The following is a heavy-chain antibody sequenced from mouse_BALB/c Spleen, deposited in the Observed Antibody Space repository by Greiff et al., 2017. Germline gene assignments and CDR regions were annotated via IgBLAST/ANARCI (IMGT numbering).Heavy chain of an antibody. V-gene: IGHV1-54*01. Sequence: QVQLQQSGAELVRPGTSVKVSCKASGYAFTNYLIEWVKQRPGQGLEWIGVINPGSGGTNYNEKFKGKATLTADKSSSTAYMQLSSLTSDDSAVYFCARSHYDYDAMDYWGQGTSVTVSS. CDR2: INPGSGGT. CDR1: GYAFTNYL. CDR3: ARSHYDYDAMDY. D-gene: IGHD1-1*02. J-gene: IGHJ4*01.